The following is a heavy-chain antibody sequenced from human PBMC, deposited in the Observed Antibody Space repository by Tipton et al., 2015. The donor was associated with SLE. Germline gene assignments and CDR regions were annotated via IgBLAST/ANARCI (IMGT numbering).Heavy chain of an antibody. D-gene: IGHD2-2*01. J-gene: IGHJ6*03. CDR2: ISSSSSYT. CDR3: AREGCSSISCNYYYYYYMDV. Sequence: SLRLSCVASGSNNYGMHWVRQAPGKGLEWVSYISSSSSYTNYADSVKGRFTISRDNAKNSLYLQMNSLRVEDTAVYHCAREGCSSISCNYYYYYYMDVWGKGTTVTVSS. CDR1: GSNNYG. V-gene: IGHV3-21*05.